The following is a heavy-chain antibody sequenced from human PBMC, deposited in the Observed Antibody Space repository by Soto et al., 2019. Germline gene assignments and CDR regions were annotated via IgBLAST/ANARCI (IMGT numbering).Heavy chain of an antibody. J-gene: IGHJ6*02. CDR3: ARYSSGWYDYGMDV. CDR1: GGSISSSSYY. V-gene: IGHV4-39*01. Sequence: SETLSLTCTVSGGSISSSSYYWGWIRQPPGKGLEWIGSIYYSGSTYYNPSLKSRVTISVDTSKNQFSLKLSFVTAADTAVYYCARYSSGWYDYGMDVWGQGTTVT. D-gene: IGHD6-19*01. CDR2: IYYSGST.